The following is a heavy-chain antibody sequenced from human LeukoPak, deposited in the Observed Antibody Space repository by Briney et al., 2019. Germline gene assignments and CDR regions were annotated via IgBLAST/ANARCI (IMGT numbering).Heavy chain of an antibody. CDR2: VYPSGST. V-gene: IGHV4-4*01. CDR1: GDSITNINW. Sequence: SDTLSLTCALSGDSITNINWRTWIRPPPGNGLEGIGEVYPSGSTNYSPSLKSRHTKSLDQAQNQFSIALNSRTAADRAVYCFGTTEHDSGDYWGEGTLVTVSS. D-gene: IGHD6-25*01. CDR3: GTTEHDSGDY. J-gene: IGHJ4*02.